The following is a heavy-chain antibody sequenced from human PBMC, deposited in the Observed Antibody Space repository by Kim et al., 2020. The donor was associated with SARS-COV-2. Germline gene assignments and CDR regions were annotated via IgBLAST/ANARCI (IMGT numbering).Heavy chain of an antibody. V-gene: IGHV3-21*01. CDR2: IDSTGTYI. CDR3: AKDRPSADGSFDY. D-gene: IGHD3-10*01. J-gene: IGHJ4*02. CDR1: GFTFHSYS. Sequence: GGSLRLSCEASGFTFHSYSMNWVRQAPGKGLEWVSSIDSTGTYINYADSVKGRFTISRDNAKNSLYLQMNSLRAEDTAVYYCAKDRPSADGSFDYWGQGTLVTVSS.